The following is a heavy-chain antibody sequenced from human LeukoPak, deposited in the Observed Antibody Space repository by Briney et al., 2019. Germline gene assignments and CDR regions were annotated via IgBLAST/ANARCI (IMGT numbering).Heavy chain of an antibody. J-gene: IGHJ4*02. CDR3: AREYCSGGSCSNTDY. Sequence: PSETLSLTCTVSGGSISGTSHYWGWVRQSPGKGLDWIGSIYYTGSTYYNPSLKSRVTISVDTSKNQFSLEVSSVTAADTAVYYCAREYCSGGSCSNTDYWGQGALVTVSS. D-gene: IGHD2-15*01. CDR1: GGSISGTSHY. V-gene: IGHV4-39*07. CDR2: IYYTGST.